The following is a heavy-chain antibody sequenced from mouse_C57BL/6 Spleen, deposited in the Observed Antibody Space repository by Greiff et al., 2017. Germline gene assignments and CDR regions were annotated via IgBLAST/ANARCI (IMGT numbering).Heavy chain of an antibody. J-gene: IGHJ4*01. V-gene: IGHV5-4*01. CDR2: ISDGGSYT. D-gene: IGHD1-1*01. CDR3: ARDKDYGSSYNYAMDY. Sequence: EVKVVESGGGLVKPGGSLKLSCAASGFTFSSYAMSWVRQTPEKRLEWVATISDGGSYTYYPDNVKGRFTISRDNAKNNLYLQMSHLKSEDTAMYYCARDKDYGSSYNYAMDYWGQGTSVTVSS. CDR1: GFTFSSYA.